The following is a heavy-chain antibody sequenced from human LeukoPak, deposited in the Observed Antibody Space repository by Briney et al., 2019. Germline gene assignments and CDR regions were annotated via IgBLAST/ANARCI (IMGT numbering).Heavy chain of an antibody. V-gene: IGHV6-1*01. D-gene: IGHD5-12*01. J-gene: IGHJ5*02. CDR2: TYYRTKWYY. Sequence: SQTLSLTCAISGDSVSSTSVAWNWIRQSPSRGLEWLGRTYYRTKWYYEYAVSVKSRVAINPDTSKHQFSLQLNSVTPEDTAVYYCAKGLRLENWFDPWGQGTLVTVSS. CDR3: AKGLRLENWFDP. CDR1: GDSVSSTSVA.